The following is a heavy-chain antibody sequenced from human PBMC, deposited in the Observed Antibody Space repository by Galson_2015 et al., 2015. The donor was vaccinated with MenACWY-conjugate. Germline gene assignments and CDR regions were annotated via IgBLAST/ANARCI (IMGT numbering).Heavy chain of an antibody. CDR3: ARSTLGWLRNPLY. CDR1: GFTFTTYA. CDR2: ITGSGGTT. V-gene: IGHV3-23*01. D-gene: IGHD5-12*01. Sequence: SLRLSCAASGFTFTTYAMSWVRQAPGEGLEWVSAITGSGGTTYYADSVKGRFTISRDNSKNTLNLQMNSLRAEDTALYYCARSTLGWLRNPLYWGQGALVTVSS. J-gene: IGHJ4*02.